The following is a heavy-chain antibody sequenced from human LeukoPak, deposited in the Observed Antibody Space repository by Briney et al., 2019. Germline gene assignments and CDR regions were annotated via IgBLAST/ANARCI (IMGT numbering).Heavy chain of an antibody. D-gene: IGHD3-22*01. J-gene: IGHJ4*02. V-gene: IGHV3-48*01. CDR3: ARESGDVTMIVVSEGYFDY. CDR1: GFTFSSYS. Sequence: GGSLRLSCAASGFTFSSYSMNWVRQAPGKGLEWVSYISSSSSTIYYADSVKGRFTISRDNAKNSLYLQMNSLRAEDTAVYYCARESGDVTMIVVSEGYFDYWGQGTLVTVSS. CDR2: ISSSSSTI.